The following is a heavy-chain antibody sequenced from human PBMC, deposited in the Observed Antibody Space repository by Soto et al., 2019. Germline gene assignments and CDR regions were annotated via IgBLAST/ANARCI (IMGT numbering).Heavy chain of an antibody. CDR2: INPKRGGT. CDR1: GYSFTDYH. Sequence: APVTVSCKASGYSFTDYHIHWVRQTPGQGLEWLGRINPKRGGTSTAQKFQGWVTMTTDTSISTASMELTRLTFDETAIDYCARGDSTDCSNGVCSFFYNHDMDVWGQGTTVTVSS. V-gene: IGHV1-2*04. J-gene: IGHJ6*02. D-gene: IGHD2-8*01. CDR3: ARGDSTDCSNGVCSFFYNHDMDV.